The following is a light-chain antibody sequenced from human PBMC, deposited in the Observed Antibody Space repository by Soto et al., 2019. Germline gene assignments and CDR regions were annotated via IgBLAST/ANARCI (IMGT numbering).Light chain of an antibody. J-gene: IGKJ1*01. V-gene: IGKV1-39*01. Sequence: DIQTTQSPSSLSASVGGSVTILCRASQSISSYLNWYKQKPGKAPKLLIYAASSLQRGVPSRFSASGSGTDFTLTISSLKPEDFATDHCQHSYSTRTGGQ. CDR1: QSISSY. CDR3: QHSYSTRT. CDR2: AAS.